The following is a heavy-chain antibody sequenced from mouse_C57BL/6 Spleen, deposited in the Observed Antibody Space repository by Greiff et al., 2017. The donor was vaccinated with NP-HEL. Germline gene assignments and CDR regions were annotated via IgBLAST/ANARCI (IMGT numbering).Heavy chain of an antibody. D-gene: IGHD2-4*01. CDR1: GYTFTSYG. Sequence: QVQLQQSGAELVKPGASVKLSCKASGYTFTSYGMHWVQQRPGRGLEWIGRIDPNSGGTKYTEKFKSKATITVDKPSNTAYMQLSSLTSEESAVYYCAREMGLRRGAWYFDVWGTGTTVTVSS. V-gene: IGHV1-72*01. CDR2: IDPNSGGT. J-gene: IGHJ1*03. CDR3: AREMGLRRGAWYFDV.